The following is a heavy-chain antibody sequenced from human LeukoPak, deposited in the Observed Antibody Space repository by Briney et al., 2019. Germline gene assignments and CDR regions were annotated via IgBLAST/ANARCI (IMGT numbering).Heavy chain of an antibody. CDR3: ASVAPYDY. V-gene: IGHV4-4*07. Sequence: SETLSLTCTVSGGSISSYYWSWIRQPAGKGLEWIGLIYTSGSTNYNPSLKGRVTISVDKSKNQFSLKLNSVTAADTAVYYCASVAPYDYCGQGTLVTVSS. CDR1: GGSISSYY. CDR2: IYTSGST. J-gene: IGHJ4*02.